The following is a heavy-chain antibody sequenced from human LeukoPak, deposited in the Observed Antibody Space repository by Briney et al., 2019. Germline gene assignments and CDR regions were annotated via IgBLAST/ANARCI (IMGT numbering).Heavy chain of an antibody. V-gene: IGHV3-7*05. J-gene: IGHJ4*02. CDR2: IKQDGSEK. Sequence: GGSLRLSCAASGFTFNNYWMSWVRQAPGKGLEWVANIKQDGSEKYYVDSVKGRFTISRDNAKNSLYLQMNSLRAEDTAVYYCASGGRVPRAMFVYWGQGALVTVSS. CDR3: ASGGRVPRAMFVY. CDR1: GFTFNNYW. D-gene: IGHD3-10*02.